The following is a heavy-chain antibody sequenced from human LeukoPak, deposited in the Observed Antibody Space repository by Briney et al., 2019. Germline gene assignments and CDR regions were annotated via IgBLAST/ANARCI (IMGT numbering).Heavy chain of an antibody. D-gene: IGHD3-16*02. CDR1: GGSISSYY. Sequence: SETLSLTCAVSGGSISSYYWSWIRQPPGKGLEWSGYIYYSGSTNYNPSLKRRGTISVDTSKNQFSLKMSSVTAADTAVYYCARVSLNVWGSYRFDYWGQGTLVTVSS. V-gene: IGHV4-59*01. CDR2: IYYSGST. J-gene: IGHJ4*02. CDR3: ARVSLNVWGSYRFDY.